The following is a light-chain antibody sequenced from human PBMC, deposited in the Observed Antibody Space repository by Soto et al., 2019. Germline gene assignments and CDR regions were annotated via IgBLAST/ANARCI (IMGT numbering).Light chain of an antibody. CDR1: QSLIHSDGDTY. J-gene: IGKJ1*01. Sequence: EVVMTQSPLSLPVTLGQPASISCRSSQSLIHSDGDTYLNWFQQRPGQSPRRLIYKVSDRDSGVRDRFSGSGSGTDFTLKISRVEAEDVGIYYCMQGTHWPWTFGQGTEVEIK. V-gene: IGKV2-30*02. CDR2: KVS. CDR3: MQGTHWPWT.